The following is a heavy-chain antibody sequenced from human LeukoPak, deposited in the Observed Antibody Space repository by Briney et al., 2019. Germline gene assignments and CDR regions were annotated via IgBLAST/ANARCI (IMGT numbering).Heavy chain of an antibody. D-gene: IGHD3-22*01. CDR3: AKKGGYDSSGYYPLDS. CDR1: GFTFRNYA. J-gene: IGHJ4*02. V-gene: IGHV3-23*01. CDR2: LGGNGGLT. Sequence: GGSLRLSCAASGFTFRNYAMTWVRQAPGKGLELVSALGGNGGLTCYADSVKGRFIISRDNDKNTVYLQMNSLRVEDTAVYYCAKKGGYDSSGYYPLDSWDQRTLVTVSS.